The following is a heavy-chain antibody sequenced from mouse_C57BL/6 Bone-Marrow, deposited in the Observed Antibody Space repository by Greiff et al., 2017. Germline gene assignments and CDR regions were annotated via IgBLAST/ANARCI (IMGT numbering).Heavy chain of an antibody. CDR3: AIIYYYGSSFDWYFDV. Sequence: QVHVKQPGAELVRPGSSVKLSCKASGYTFTSYWMHWVKQRPIQGLEWIGNIDPSDSETHYNQKFKDKATLTVDKSSSTAYMQLSSLTSEDSAVYYCAIIYYYGSSFDWYFDVWGTGTTVTVSS. V-gene: IGHV1-52*01. CDR2: IDPSDSET. J-gene: IGHJ1*03. CDR1: GYTFTSYW. D-gene: IGHD1-1*01.